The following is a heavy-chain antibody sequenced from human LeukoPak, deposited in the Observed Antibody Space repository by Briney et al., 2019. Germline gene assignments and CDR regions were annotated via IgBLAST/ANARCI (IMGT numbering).Heavy chain of an antibody. CDR3: ARVAVRGVSGLFGY. V-gene: IGHV1-2*02. Sequence: SVKVSCKASGYTFTGYYMHWVRQAPGQGLEWMGWINPNSGGTNYAQKFQGRVTMTRDTSISTAYMELSRLRSDDTAVYYCARVAVRGVSGLFGYWGQGTLVTVSS. CDR2: INPNSGGT. CDR1: GYTFTGYY. J-gene: IGHJ4*02. D-gene: IGHD3-10*01.